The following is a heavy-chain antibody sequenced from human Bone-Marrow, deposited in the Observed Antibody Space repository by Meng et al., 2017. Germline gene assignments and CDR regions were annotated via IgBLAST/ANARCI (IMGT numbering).Heavy chain of an antibody. CDR3: ARGPTTMAHDFDY. CDR1: GVFVSEYY. J-gene: IGHJ4*02. V-gene: IGHV4-34*01. D-gene: IGHD4-11*01. Sequence: LRWRWQGSLKHSEILSLTCVGSGVFVSEYYWSWIRQPPGKGLEWIGEINHSGSTNYNPSLESRATISVDTSQNNLSLKLSSVTAADSAVYYCARGPTTMAHDFDYWGQGTLVTVSS. CDR2: INHSGST.